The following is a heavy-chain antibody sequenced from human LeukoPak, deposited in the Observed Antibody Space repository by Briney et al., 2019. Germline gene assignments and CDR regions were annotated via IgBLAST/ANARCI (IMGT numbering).Heavy chain of an antibody. D-gene: IGHD4-17*01. Sequence: GGSLRLSCAASGFTFSSYWMHWVRQAPGKGLVWVSYIDTDGSRTSCADSVKGRFTISRDNSKNTLYLQMNSLRAEDTAVYYCAKENGDYEVLGEDSWGQGTLVTVSS. J-gene: IGHJ4*02. CDR3: AKENGDYEVLGEDS. CDR1: GFTFSSYW. V-gene: IGHV3-74*01. CDR2: IDTDGSRT.